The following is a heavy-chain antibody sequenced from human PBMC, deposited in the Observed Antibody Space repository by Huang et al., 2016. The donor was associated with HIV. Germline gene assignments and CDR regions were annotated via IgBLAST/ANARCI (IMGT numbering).Heavy chain of an antibody. Sequence: QLQLQESGPGLVKPSETLSLTCTVSGGSIRSDNYYWGWIRQPPGKGLVWIGSIYYSGSTYYNPPLKSRVTITVDTSKNQFSLKMRSVTAADTAVYYCARLPGSITMIRGVITDPYWGQGTLVTVSS. D-gene: IGHD3-10*01. V-gene: IGHV4-39*01. CDR1: GGSIRSDNYY. CDR3: ARLPGSITMIRGVITDPY. CDR2: IYYSGST. J-gene: IGHJ4*02.